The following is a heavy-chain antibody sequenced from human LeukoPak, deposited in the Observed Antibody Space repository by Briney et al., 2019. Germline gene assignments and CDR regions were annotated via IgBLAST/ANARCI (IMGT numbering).Heavy chain of an antibody. D-gene: IGHD6-13*01. V-gene: IGHV1-69*13. CDR2: IIPIFGTA. CDR3: ARSDSSSGMDYFDY. J-gene: IGHJ4*02. Sequence: ASVKVSCKASGYTFTSYGISWVRQAPGQGLEWMGGIIPIFGTANYAQKFQGRVTITADESTSTAYMELSSLRSEDTAVYYCARSDSSSGMDYFDYWGQGTLVTVSS. CDR1: GYTFTSYG.